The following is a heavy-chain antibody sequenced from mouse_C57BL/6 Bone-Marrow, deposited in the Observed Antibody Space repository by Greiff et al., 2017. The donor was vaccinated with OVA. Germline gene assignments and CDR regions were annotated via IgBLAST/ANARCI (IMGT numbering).Heavy chain of an antibody. CDR3: ARGLRRDSFAY. Sequence: EVQLVESGPGMVKPSQSLSLTCTVTGYSITSGYDWHWIRHFPGNKLEWMGYISYSGSTNYNPSLKSRISITHDTSKNHFFLKLNSVTTEDTATYYCARGLRRDSFAYWGQGTLVTVSA. CDR1: GYSITSGYD. V-gene: IGHV3-1*01. J-gene: IGHJ3*01. CDR2: ISYSGST. D-gene: IGHD2-4*01.